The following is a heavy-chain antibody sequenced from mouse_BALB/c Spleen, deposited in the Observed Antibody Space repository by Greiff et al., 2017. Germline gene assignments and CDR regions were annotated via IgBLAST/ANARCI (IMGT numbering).Heavy chain of an antibody. J-gene: IGHJ4*01. V-gene: IGHV5-6-5*01. CDR3: AKYGNPYAMDY. CDR1: GFTFSSYA. CDR2: ISSGGST. Sequence: EVQLVESGGGLVQPGGSLKLSCAASGFTFSSYAMSWVRQTPEKRLEWVASISSGGSTYYPDSVKGRFTISRDNARNILYLQMSSLRSEDTAMYYCAKYGNPYAMDYWGQGTSVTVSS. D-gene: IGHD2-10*02.